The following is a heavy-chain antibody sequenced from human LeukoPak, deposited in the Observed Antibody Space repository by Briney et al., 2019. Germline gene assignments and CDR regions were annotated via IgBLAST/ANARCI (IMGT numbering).Heavy chain of an antibody. V-gene: IGHV4-39*01. CDR3: VKSGGYGLIDY. Sequence: PSETLSLTCAVSSASISGSGYYWGWIRQPPGKGLEWIGNIYSSESTYYNASLQSRVTISIDTSKNQFSLRLSSVTAADTAMYYCVKSGGYGLIDYWGQGTRVTVSS. CDR2: IYSSEST. D-gene: IGHD1-26*01. CDR1: SASISGSGYY. J-gene: IGHJ4*02.